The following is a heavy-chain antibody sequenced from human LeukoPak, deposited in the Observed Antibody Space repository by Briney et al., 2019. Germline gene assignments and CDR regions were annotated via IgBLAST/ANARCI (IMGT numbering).Heavy chain of an antibody. CDR2: IYPGDSET. D-gene: IGHD3-16*01. V-gene: IGHV5-51*01. CDR3: ARQGGGKFDP. CDR1: GYTFTKYW. J-gene: IGHJ5*02. Sequence: PGESLKISCKGSGYTFTKYWIGWVRQMARKGLEWMGIIYPGDSETRYSPSFQGQVTISADKSISTAYLQWNSLKASDTAMYYCARQGGGKFDPWGQGTLVTVSS.